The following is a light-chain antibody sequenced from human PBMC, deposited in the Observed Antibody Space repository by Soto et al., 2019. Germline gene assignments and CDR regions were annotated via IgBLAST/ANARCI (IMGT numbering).Light chain of an antibody. Sequence: QSVLTQPASVSGSPGQSITISCTGTSSDVGGYNYVSWYQQHPGKAPKHVIYDVSNRPSGVSNRFTGSKSGNTASLTISGLQAEDEADYYCSSYTSSSTGVFGTGTKVTVL. CDR3: SSYTSSSTGV. J-gene: IGLJ1*01. V-gene: IGLV2-14*01. CDR2: DVS. CDR1: SSDVGGYNY.